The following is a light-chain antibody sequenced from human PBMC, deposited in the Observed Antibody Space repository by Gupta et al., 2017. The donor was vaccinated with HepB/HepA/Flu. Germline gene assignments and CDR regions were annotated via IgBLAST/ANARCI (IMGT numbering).Light chain of an antibody. CDR3: QQRRSWPIT. Sequence: EIVLTQSPGTLSLSPRERATLSCRASQYVNIYLAWYQQKPGQAPRLLIYDASNRATGIPARFSGSGSGTXFTLTIXSLEPEDFAVYYCQQRRSWPITFGXGTRLEIK. V-gene: IGKV3-11*01. CDR1: QYVNIY. CDR2: DAS. J-gene: IGKJ5*01.